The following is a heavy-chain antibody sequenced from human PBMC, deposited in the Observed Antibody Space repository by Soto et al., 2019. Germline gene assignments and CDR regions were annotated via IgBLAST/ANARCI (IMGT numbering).Heavy chain of an antibody. Sequence: SETLSLTCSVSGGSISSFYWSWVRQPPGKGLESIGYISDSGNTNYNPSLKSRVTISVDTSKDQVSLNLKNVSAADTAVYFCARGRASSWYDWFAPWAQGILVTVS. CDR2: ISDSGNT. CDR3: ARGRASSWYDWFAP. V-gene: IGHV4-59*01. J-gene: IGHJ5*02. D-gene: IGHD6-13*01. CDR1: GGSISSFY.